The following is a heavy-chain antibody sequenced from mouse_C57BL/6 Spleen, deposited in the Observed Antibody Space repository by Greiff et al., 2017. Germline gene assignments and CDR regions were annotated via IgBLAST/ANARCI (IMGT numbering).Heavy chain of an antibody. CDR2: ISSGGDYI. J-gene: IGHJ1*03. D-gene: IGHD1-1*01. Sequence: EVQGVESGEGLVKPGGSLKLSCAASGFTFSSYAMSWVRQTPEKRLEWVAYISSGGDYIYYADTVKGRFTISRDNARNTLYLQMSSLKSEDTAMYYCTRDDTTVVAPYWYFDVWGTGTTVTVSS. CDR1: GFTFSSYA. CDR3: TRDDTTVVAPYWYFDV. V-gene: IGHV5-9-1*02.